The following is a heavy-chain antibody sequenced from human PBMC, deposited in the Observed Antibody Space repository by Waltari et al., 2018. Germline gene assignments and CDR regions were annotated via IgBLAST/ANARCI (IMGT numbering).Heavy chain of an antibody. Sequence: QVQLQESGPGLVKPSETLSLTCTVSGGSISSYYWSWIRQPPGKGLEWIGYIYYSGSTNYNPSLKSRVTISVDTSKNQFSLKLSSVTAADTAVYYCASMALRRYFDYWGQGTLVTVSS. J-gene: IGHJ4*02. CDR2: IYYSGST. D-gene: IGHD3-10*01. V-gene: IGHV4-59*01. CDR3: ASMALRRYFDY. CDR1: GGSISSYY.